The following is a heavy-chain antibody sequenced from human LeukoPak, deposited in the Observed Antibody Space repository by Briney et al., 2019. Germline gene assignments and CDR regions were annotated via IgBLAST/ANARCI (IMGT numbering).Heavy chain of an antibody. D-gene: IGHD2-8*01. CDR3: TTVKIASGVYI. V-gene: IGHV3-15*01. CDR1: GFTLSDHY. CDR2: IKSKTDGGTT. J-gene: IGHJ3*02. Sequence: GGSLRLSCAASGFTLSDHYMDWVRQAPGRGLEWVGRIKSKTDGGTTDYVAPVKGRFTISRDDSKNTLYLQMNSLKTEDTAVYYCTTVKIASGVYIWGQGTMVTVSS.